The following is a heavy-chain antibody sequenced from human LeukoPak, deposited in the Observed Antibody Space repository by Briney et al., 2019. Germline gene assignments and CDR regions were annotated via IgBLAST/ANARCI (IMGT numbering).Heavy chain of an antibody. CDR1: GGSISSSSYY. CDR2: IYYSGST. Sequence: SETQSLTCTVSGGSISSSSYYWGWIRQPPGKGLEWIGYIYYSGSTNYNPSLKSRVTISVDTSKNQFSLKLSSVTAADTAVYYCARDYPEARRDDAFDIWGQGTMVTVSS. J-gene: IGHJ3*02. D-gene: IGHD1-14*01. CDR3: ARDYPEARRDDAFDI. V-gene: IGHV4-61*01.